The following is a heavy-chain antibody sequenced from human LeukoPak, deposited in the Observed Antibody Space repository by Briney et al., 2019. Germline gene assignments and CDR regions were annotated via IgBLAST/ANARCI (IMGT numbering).Heavy chain of an antibody. CDR2: ISGSGGST. D-gene: IGHD3-22*01. V-gene: IGHV3-23*01. CDR3: ARDSHYYDSSGYLAV. J-gene: IGHJ4*02. CDR1: GFAFSSYA. Sequence: GGSLRLSCAASGFAFSSYAMSWVRQAPGKGLEWVSAISGSGGSTYYADSVKGRFTISRDNSKNTLYLQMNSLRAEDTAVYYCARDSHYYDSSGYLAVWGQGTLVTVSS.